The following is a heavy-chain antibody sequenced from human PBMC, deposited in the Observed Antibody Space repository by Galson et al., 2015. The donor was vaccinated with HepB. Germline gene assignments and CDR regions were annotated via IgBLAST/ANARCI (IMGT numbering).Heavy chain of an antibody. V-gene: IGHV3-30*04. CDR1: GFTFSSYA. CDR2: ISYDGSNK. J-gene: IGHJ3*02. CDR3: ARPTVLGVIEAFDI. Sequence: SLRLSCAASGFTFSSYAMHWVRQAPGKGLEWVAVISYDGSNKYYADSVKGRFTISRDNSKNTLYLQMNSLRAEDTAVYYCARPTVLGVIEAFDIWGQGTMVTVSS. D-gene: IGHD3-10*01.